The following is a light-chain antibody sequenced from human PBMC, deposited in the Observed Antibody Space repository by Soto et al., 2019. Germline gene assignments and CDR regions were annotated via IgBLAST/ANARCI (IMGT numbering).Light chain of an antibody. J-gene: IGKJ1*01. CDR3: QQYGQSSWT. CDR1: QSVSSSF. Sequence: EIVLTQSPGTLSLSPGERATLSCRASQSVSSSFLAWYQQKPGQAPRLLIYGASSRATDIPDRSSASGSGTDSTLTISRWQPSYFAVYCYQQYGQSSWTFGQGTNVEIK. CDR2: GAS. V-gene: IGKV3-20*01.